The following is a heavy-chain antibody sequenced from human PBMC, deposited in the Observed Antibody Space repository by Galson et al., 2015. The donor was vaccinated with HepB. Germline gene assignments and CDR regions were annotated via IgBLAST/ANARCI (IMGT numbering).Heavy chain of an antibody. Sequence: SLRLSCAASGFTFSSYTMNWVRQTPGKGLQWVSYISTNGATIHYADSVKGRFTISRDNSKNTLYLHMNSLRAEDTAVYYCSTPPAAMVQFTLYQGMDVWGQGTTVTVSS. J-gene: IGHJ6*02. V-gene: IGHV3-23*01. CDR3: STPPAAMVQFTLYQGMDV. D-gene: IGHD2-2*01. CDR2: ISTNGATI. CDR1: GFTFSSYT.